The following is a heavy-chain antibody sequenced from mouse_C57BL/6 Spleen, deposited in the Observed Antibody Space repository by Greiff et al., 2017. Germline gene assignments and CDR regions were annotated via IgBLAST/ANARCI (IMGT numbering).Heavy chain of an antibody. V-gene: IGHV1-82*01. D-gene: IGHD2-4*01. J-gene: IGHJ3*01. CDR2: IYPGDGDT. Sequence: QVQLQQSGPELVKPGASVKISCKASGYAFSSSWMNWVKQRPGKGLEWIGRIYPGDGDTIYNGKFKGKATPTADKSSSTAYMQLSSLTSRDSAVYFGASYDDYGGGFAYWGQGTLVTVSA. CDR3: ASYDDYGGGFAY. CDR1: GYAFSSSW.